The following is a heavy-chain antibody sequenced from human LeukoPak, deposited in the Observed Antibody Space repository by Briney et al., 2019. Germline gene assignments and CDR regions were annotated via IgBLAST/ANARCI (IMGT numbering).Heavy chain of an antibody. D-gene: IGHD3-10*01. J-gene: IGHJ4*02. Sequence: GASVKVSCKTSGYTFTKYLIHWVRQAPGQGLEWMGTINPQGDSTNYAQRFQGRITLTEETSTSTVYMELSSLTSEDTAVYYCARRAYGSGSYSFDYWGQGTLVTVSS. CDR2: INPQGDST. V-gene: IGHV1-46*01. CDR1: GYTFTKYL. CDR3: ARRAYGSGSYSFDY.